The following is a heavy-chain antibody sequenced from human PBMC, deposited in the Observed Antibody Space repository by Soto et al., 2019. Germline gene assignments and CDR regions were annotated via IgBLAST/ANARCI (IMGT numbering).Heavy chain of an antibody. J-gene: IGHJ6*02. V-gene: IGHV4-4*07. Sequence: SETLSLTCTVSGGSISSYYWSWIRQSAGKGLEWIGRIYNGGNTQYNPSLKSRVTMSADTSKNQFSLRLNSVTAADTAVYYCARDGSDSYGSDVWGQGTTVTVSS. CDR2: IYNGGNT. CDR1: GGSISSYY. CDR3: ARDGSDSYGSDV. D-gene: IGHD5-18*01.